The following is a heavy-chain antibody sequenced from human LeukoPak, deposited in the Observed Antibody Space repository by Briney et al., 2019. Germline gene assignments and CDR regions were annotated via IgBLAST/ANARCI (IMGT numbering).Heavy chain of an antibody. CDR3: AKAPHPAYGDYGNYYYYYMDV. V-gene: IGHV3-23*01. Sequence: GGSLRLSCAASGFTFSSYAMSWVRQAPGKGLEWVSAISGSGGSTYYADSVKGRFTISRDNSKNTLYLQMNSLRAEDTAVYYCAKAPHPAYGDYGNYYYYYMDVWGKGTTVTISS. CDR2: ISGSGGST. D-gene: IGHD4-17*01. CDR1: GFTFSSYA. J-gene: IGHJ6*03.